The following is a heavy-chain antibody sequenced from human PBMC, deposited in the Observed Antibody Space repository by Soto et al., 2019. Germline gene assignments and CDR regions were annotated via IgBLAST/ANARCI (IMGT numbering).Heavy chain of an antibody. D-gene: IGHD3-10*01. CDR2: MSGTAGNT. V-gene: IGHV3-23*01. CDR1: GFTFSNYV. CDR3: AKKYFFGSGSYVFYFDE. Sequence: EVQLLESGGGSVQPGGSLRLSCAASGFTFSNYVMTWVRQAPGKGLEWVSTMSGTAGNTYYADSVKGRFTISRDTSKNTLYLQMNSLRDEATAVYYCAKKYFFGSGSYVFYFDEWGPGNRVTGSS. J-gene: IGHJ4*02.